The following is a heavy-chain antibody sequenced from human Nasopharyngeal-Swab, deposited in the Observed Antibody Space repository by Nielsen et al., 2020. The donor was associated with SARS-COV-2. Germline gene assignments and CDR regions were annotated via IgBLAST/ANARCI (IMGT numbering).Heavy chain of an antibody. D-gene: IGHD3-3*01. V-gene: IGHV3-21*01. J-gene: IGHJ4*02. CDR3: ARVGGLPFLEWLLSDDY. CDR1: GFTFSSYS. Sequence: GGSLRLSCAASGFTFSSYSMNWVRQAPGKGLEWVSSISSSSSYIYYADSVKGRFTISRDNAKNSLYLRMNSLRAEDTAVYYCARVGGLPFLEWLLSDDYWGQGTPVTVSS. CDR2: ISSSSSYI.